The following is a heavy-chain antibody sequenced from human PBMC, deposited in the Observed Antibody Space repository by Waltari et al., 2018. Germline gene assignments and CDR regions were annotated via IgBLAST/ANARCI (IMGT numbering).Heavy chain of an antibody. V-gene: IGHV5-51*01. D-gene: IGHD6-6*01. CDR2: IYPGDSET. CDR1: GYSFTSRW. Sequence: EVQLVQSGPEVKKPGESLKISCQGSGYSFTSRWIGWVRQMPGKGLEWRGIIYPGDSETRYNPSFQGQVTISADKSISTAYLQWSSLKASDTGIYYCARGAPPDYWGQGTLVTVSS. CDR3: ARGAPPDY. J-gene: IGHJ4*02.